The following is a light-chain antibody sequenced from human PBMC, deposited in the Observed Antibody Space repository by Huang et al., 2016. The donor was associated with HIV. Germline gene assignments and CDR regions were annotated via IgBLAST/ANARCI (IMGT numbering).Light chain of an antibody. CDR2: AAS. CDR1: QSIRTF. CDR3: QQSYNTPRT. Sequence: DIQMTQSPSSLSASVGDRVNITCRASQSIRTFLNWYQQKSGKAPKLLMYAASTLQSGVPSRFSGSGSGTVFTLSINSLQPEDFATYYCQQSYNTPRTFGQGTNLDMK. V-gene: IGKV1-39*01. J-gene: IGKJ2*01.